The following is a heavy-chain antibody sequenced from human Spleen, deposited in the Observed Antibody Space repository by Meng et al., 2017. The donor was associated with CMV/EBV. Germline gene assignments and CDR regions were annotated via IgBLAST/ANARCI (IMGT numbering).Heavy chain of an antibody. D-gene: IGHD2-21*02. CDR2: IYHSGST. CDR3: ARIERRRILKYCGSDCSTTDY. CDR1: GGSISSSNL. J-gene: IGHJ4*02. V-gene: IGHV4-4*02. Sequence: QVQLQASGPGLVKPSGTLSLTCAASGGSISSSNLWTWVRQVPGKGLEWIGEIYHSGSTNYNPSLKSRVTISVDKFKNQFSLKLGSVTAADTAVYYCARIERRRILKYCGSDCSTTDYWGQGTLVTVSS.